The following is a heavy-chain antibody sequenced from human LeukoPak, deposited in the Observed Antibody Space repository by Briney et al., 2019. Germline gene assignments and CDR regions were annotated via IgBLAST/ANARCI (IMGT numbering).Heavy chain of an antibody. Sequence: PSETLSLTCTVSGGSISSSSYYWGWIRQPPGKGLEWIGSIYYSGSTYYHPSLKSRVTISVDTSKNQFSLKLSSVTAADTAVYYCARDNAILLWFGELIRWFDPWGQGTLVTVSS. J-gene: IGHJ5*02. CDR1: GGSISSSSYY. CDR2: IYYSGST. D-gene: IGHD3-10*01. V-gene: IGHV4-39*07. CDR3: ARDNAILLWFGELIRWFDP.